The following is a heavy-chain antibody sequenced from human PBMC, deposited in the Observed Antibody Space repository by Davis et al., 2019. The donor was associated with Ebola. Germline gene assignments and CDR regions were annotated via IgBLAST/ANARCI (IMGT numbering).Heavy chain of an antibody. CDR2: ISYAGINK. J-gene: IGHJ6*04. D-gene: IGHD4-17*01. V-gene: IGHV3-30*03. CDR3: TRPGTTVATLSYYYGMDV. Sequence: GGSLRLSCAASGFTFSSYGMHWVRQAPGKGLEWVAVISYAGINKYSADSVKARFTISRDNPKNTLYLQMNSLRAEDTAVYYCTRPGTTVATLSYYYGMDVWGKGTTVTVSS. CDR1: GFTFSSYG.